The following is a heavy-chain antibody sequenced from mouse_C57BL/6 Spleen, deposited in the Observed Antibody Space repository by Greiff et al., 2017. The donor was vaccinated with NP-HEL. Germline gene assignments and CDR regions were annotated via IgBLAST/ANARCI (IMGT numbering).Heavy chain of an antibody. D-gene: IGHD2-4*01. CDR3: ARSYDYDAFFDY. Sequence: QVQLQQSGAELVRPGASVKLSCKASGCTFTDYYINWVKQRPGQGLEWIARIYPGSGNTYYNEKFKGKATLTAEKSSSTAYMQLSSLTSEDSAVYFCARSYDYDAFFDYWGQGTTLTVSS. CDR2: IYPGSGNT. J-gene: IGHJ2*01. CDR1: GCTFTDYY. V-gene: IGHV1-76*01.